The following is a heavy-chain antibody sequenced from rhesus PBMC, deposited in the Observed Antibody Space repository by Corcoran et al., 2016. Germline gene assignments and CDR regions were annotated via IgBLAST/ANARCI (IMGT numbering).Heavy chain of an antibody. V-gene: IGHV4-169*02. Sequence: QLQLQESGPGLVKPSETLSVTCAVSGGSISSIYWGWIRQAPGKGQERIGYIYGSGSSTNYNPSLKSRVTLSVDTSKNQLSLKLSSVTTADTAVYYCARDRWGIAAAGNFDYWGQGVLVTVSS. CDR1: GGSISSIY. CDR3: ARDRWGIAAAGNFDY. D-gene: IGHD6-31*01. CDR2: IYGSGSST. J-gene: IGHJ4*01.